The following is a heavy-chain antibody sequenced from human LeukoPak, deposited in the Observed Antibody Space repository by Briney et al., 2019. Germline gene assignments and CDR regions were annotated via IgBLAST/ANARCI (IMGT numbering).Heavy chain of an antibody. CDR1: GYSFTSYW. V-gene: IGHV5-51*01. CDR3: ARRRYGSGRYFFDY. Sequence: GEALKTFCKGSGYSFTSYWIGWVRQIPGKGLEWMGIIYPGESDTRYSPSFQGQVTISADKSISTAYLQWSSLKPSDTAMYYCARRRYGSGRYFFDYWGQGTLVTASS. J-gene: IGHJ4*02. D-gene: IGHD3-10*01. CDR2: IYPGESDT.